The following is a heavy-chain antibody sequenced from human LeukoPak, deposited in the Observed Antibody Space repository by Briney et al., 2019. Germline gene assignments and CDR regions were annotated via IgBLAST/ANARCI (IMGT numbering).Heavy chain of an antibody. CDR3: ARAGSDSSAPSDY. J-gene: IGHJ4*02. CDR1: GYTFTGSY. D-gene: IGHD3-22*01. Sequence: ASVKVSCKASGYTFTGSYMHWVRQAPGQGFEWLGWINPNSGGTNYAQKFQGRVTMTRDTSISTAYMELSRLRSDDTAVYYCARAGSDSSAPSDYWGQGTLVTVSS. CDR2: INPNSGGT. V-gene: IGHV1-2*02.